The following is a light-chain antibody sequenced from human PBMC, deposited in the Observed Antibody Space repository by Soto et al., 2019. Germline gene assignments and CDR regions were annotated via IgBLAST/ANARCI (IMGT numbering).Light chain of an antibody. V-gene: IGLV2-23*01. CDR1: SSDVGNYNL. CDR2: EGS. CDR3: CSYAGSSTVV. J-gene: IGLJ2*01. Sequence: QSVLTQPASVSGSPGQSITISCTGTSSDVGNYNLVSWYQHHPGKAPKLMIYEGSRRPSGVSIRFSGSKSGNTASLTISGLLAEDEADYYCCSYAGSSTVVFGGGTKVTVL.